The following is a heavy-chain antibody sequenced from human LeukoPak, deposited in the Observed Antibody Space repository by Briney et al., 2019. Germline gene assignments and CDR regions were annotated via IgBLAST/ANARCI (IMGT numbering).Heavy chain of an antibody. J-gene: IGHJ4*02. Sequence: GGPLRLSCVASGFTFNTYNMNWFRQAPGKGLEWISYISSSSATIYYADSVKGRFIISRDNAKNSLYLQMNSLRADDTAVYYCARGRDLFDSWGQGTLVIVSS. CDR2: ISSSSATI. CDR1: GFTFNTYN. V-gene: IGHV3-48*04. CDR3: ARGRDLFDS.